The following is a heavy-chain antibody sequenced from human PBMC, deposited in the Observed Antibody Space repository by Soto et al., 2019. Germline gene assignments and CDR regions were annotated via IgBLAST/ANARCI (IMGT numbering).Heavy chain of an antibody. CDR2: IGTVGDA. D-gene: IGHD7-27*01. V-gene: IGHV3-13*01. Sequence: EVNLVESGGGLVQPGGSLRLSCAASGFTFSNSDMHWVRQSAGKGLEWLSGIGTVGDAYYPPSVRGRFTISRENAKNSLYLQTHGLRAEDTAVCFCARGTGAQLMYFDLWGRRTLVTVSS. CDR1: GFTFSNSD. CDR3: ARGTGAQLMYFDL. J-gene: IGHJ2*01.